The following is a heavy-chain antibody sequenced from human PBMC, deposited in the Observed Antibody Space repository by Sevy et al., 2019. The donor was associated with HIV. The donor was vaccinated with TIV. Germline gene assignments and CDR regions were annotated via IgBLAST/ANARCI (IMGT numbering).Heavy chain of an antibody. D-gene: IGHD3-3*01. V-gene: IGHV3-21*01. J-gene: IGHJ4*02. CDR2: ISSSRYI. CDR1: GFTFSSYS. CDR3: ARDRHYDFWSGYHSFDY. Sequence: GGSLRLSCAASGFTFSSYSMNWVRQAPGKGLEWVSSISSSRYIYYADSVKGRFTISRDNAKNSQYLQMNSLRAEDTAVYYCARDRHYDFWSGYHSFDYWGQGTLVTVSS.